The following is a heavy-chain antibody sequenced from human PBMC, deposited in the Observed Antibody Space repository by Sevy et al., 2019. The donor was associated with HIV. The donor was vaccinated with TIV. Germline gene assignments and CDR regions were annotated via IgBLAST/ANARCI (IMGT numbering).Heavy chain of an antibody. CDR3: TRGLATADTPEYYFDY. CDR1: GFTFDDYA. J-gene: IGHJ4*02. Sequence: GSLRLSRTNSGFTFDDYAMTWFRQGPGKGLEWVAFITRNSYEAYGGTTDYAASVKGRFIISRDDSKSIAYLQMNSLKTEDTAVYYCTRGLATADTPEYYFDYWGQGTLVTVSS. V-gene: IGHV3-49*03. D-gene: IGHD5-12*01. CDR2: ITRNSYEAYGGTT.